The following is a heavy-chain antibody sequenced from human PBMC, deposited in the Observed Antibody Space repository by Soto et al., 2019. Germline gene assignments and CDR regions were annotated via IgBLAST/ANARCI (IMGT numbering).Heavy chain of an antibody. Sequence: QVQLVQSGAEVKKPGASVKLSCKASGYTFTSYGISWVRQAPGQGLAWMGWISAYNVNTNYAQTLQGRVSMTTDTATGTGYMELRILRSDDTAVYYCSRDYGSGGWFDPWGQGTLVTVSS. CDR2: ISAYNVNT. V-gene: IGHV1-18*04. CDR3: SRDYGSGGWFDP. J-gene: IGHJ5*02. D-gene: IGHD3-10*01. CDR1: GYTFTSYG.